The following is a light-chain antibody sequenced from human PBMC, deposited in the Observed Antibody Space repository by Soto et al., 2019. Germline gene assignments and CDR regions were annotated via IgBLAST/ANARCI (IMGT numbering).Light chain of an antibody. CDR2: GNT. Sequence: QSVLTQPPSVSGAPGHRVTISCTGSTSNIGAGHDVHWYQQLPGTAPQLLIYGNTNRPSGVPDRYSGSKSGTSASLAITGLQAEDEADYYCQSYDSSLSGWVFGGGTKVTVL. V-gene: IGLV1-40*01. CDR3: QSYDSSLSGWV. CDR1: TSNIGAGHD. J-gene: IGLJ3*02.